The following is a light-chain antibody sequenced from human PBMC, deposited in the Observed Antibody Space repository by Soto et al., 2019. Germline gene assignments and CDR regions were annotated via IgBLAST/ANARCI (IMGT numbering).Light chain of an antibody. J-gene: IGKJ2*01. CDR1: QSLVNSDGDTY. V-gene: IGKV2-30*01. Sequence: DVLMTQSPLSLPVTLGQPASISCTCSQSLVNSDGDTYLSWYQQRPGQSPRRLIYKVSNRDSGVRDRFSGSASGIDFTLKIGRVEAADVGVYYCMQGTYWPTFGQGTKLEIK. CDR3: MQGTYWPT. CDR2: KVS.